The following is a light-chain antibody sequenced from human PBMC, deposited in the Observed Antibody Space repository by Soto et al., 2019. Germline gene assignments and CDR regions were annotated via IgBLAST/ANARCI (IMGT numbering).Light chain of an antibody. J-gene: IGKJ5*01. V-gene: IGKV1-5*01. Sequence: DIQMTQSPSTLSATVGDRVTITCRASQSIGSWLAWYQQKPGKAPNLLIYAASSLQSGVPSRFSGSGSGTEFTLTISSLQPEDFATYYCQQLNSYPTFGQGTRLEIK. CDR3: QQLNSYPT. CDR1: QSIGSW. CDR2: AAS.